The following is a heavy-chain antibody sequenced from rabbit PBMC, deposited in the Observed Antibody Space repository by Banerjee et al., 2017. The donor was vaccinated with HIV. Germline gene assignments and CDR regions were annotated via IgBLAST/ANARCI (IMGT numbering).Heavy chain of an antibody. V-gene: IGHV1S43*01. CDR2: IYTGDGST. Sequence: QEQLVESGGGLVQPEGSLTLTCTASGFTISSSYWICWVRQAPGKGLEWIGCIYTGDGSTDYASWVNGRFTISRSTSLNTVDLKMASLTAADTATYFCARGRGSGYWEYFLWGPGTLVTVS. CDR1: GFTISSSYW. CDR3: ARGRGSGYWEYFL. D-gene: IGHD1-1*01. J-gene: IGHJ4*01.